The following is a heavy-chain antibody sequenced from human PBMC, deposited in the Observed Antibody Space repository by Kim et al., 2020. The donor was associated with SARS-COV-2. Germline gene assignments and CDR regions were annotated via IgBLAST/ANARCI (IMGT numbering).Heavy chain of an antibody. J-gene: IGHJ4*02. Sequence: SETLSLTCTVSGGSVSSSDYSWGWIRQPPGKGLEWVGHLYYTGSTYYNPSLKSRVTISVDTSKNRFSLKLSSVTAADTAVYYCARASRRYTYGKLDYGGQGTLVTVSS. CDR1: GGSVSSSDYS. CDR2: LYYTGST. V-gene: IGHV4-39*01. CDR3: ARASRRYTYGKLDY. D-gene: IGHD5-18*01.